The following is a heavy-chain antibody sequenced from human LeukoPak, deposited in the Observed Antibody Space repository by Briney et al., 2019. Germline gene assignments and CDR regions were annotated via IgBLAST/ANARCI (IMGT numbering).Heavy chain of an antibody. Sequence: PRGSLRLSCAASGFTVSSNYMSWVRQAPGKGLGWVSGISGSGGSTYYADSVKGRFTISRDNSKNTLYLQMNSLRAEDTAVYYCAKGSSSWYGDYYFDYWGQGTLVTVSS. J-gene: IGHJ4*02. V-gene: IGHV3-23*01. D-gene: IGHD6-13*01. CDR1: GFTVSSNY. CDR2: ISGSGGST. CDR3: AKGSSSWYGDYYFDY.